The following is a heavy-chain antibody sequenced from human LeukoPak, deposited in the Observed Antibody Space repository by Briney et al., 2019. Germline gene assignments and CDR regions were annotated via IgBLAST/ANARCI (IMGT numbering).Heavy chain of an antibody. CDR3: ARVDGSGSKRWFDP. V-gene: IGHV4-31*03. D-gene: IGHD3-10*01. J-gene: IGHJ5*02. Sequence: KPSETLSLTCSVSGGSITSGGFYWSWIRQHPGQGLEWIGYIHNSGSTYYNPSLQSRATISLDTSKSQFSLQLNSVTAADTAVYYCARVDGSGSKRWFDPWGQGAPVTVSS. CDR2: IHNSGST. CDR1: GGSITSGGFY.